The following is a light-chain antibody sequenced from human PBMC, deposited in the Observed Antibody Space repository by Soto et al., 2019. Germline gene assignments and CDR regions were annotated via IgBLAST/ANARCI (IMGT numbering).Light chain of an antibody. J-gene: IGKJ4*01. CDR1: QSVSSSF. CDR2: GAS. CDR3: QQYDSSPLT. V-gene: IGKV3-20*01. Sequence: EIVLTQSPGTLSLSPGERATLSCRASQSVSSSFLAWYQQKPGQAPRLLIYGASSRATGIPDRFSGSGSGTDFTLTISRLEPEDVAVYYCQQYDSSPLTFGGGTKVEVE.